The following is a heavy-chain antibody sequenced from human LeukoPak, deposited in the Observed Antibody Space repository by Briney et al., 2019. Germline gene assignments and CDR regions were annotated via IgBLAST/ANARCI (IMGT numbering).Heavy chain of an antibody. CDR1: GGSFSGYY. V-gene: IGHV4-34*01. CDR2: INHSGST. D-gene: IGHD3-10*01. Sequence: SETLSLTCAVYGGSFSGYYWSWIRQPPGKGLEWIGEINHSGSTNYNPSLKSRVTISVDTSKNQLSLKLSSVTAADTAVYYCARGSREVRGLRGNWFDPWGQGTLVTVSS. J-gene: IGHJ5*02. CDR3: ARGSREVRGLRGNWFDP.